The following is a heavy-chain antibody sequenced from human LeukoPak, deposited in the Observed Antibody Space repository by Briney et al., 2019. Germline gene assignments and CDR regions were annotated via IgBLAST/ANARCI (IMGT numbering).Heavy chain of an antibody. Sequence: SETLSLTCTVSGGSISSSSYYWGWIRQPPGKGLEWIGSIYYSGGTYYNPSLKSRVTISVDTSKNQFSLKLSSVTAADTAVYYCARQTPSGVVVPAAMRDYWGQGTLVTVSS. CDR1: GGSISSSSYY. D-gene: IGHD2-2*01. V-gene: IGHV4-39*01. J-gene: IGHJ4*02. CDR3: ARQTPSGVVVPAAMRDY. CDR2: IYYSGGT.